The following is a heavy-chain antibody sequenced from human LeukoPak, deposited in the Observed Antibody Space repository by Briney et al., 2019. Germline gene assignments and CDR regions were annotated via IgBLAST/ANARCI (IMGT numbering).Heavy chain of an antibody. Sequence: GGSLRLSCAASGFTFSGYSMTWVRQAPGKGLEWVANIKPDGSEKYYVNSLKGRFIISRDNGKNSLYLQMNSLRAEDTAVYYCARPFSVHFDWDFWGQGTLVTVSS. CDR1: GFTFSGYS. J-gene: IGHJ4*02. CDR2: IKPDGSEK. CDR3: ARPFSVHFDWDF. V-gene: IGHV3-7*01. D-gene: IGHD3-9*01.